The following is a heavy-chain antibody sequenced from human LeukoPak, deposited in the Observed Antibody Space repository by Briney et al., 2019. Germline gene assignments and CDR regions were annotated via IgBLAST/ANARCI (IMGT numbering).Heavy chain of an antibody. V-gene: IGHV3-21*01. D-gene: IGHD5-24*01. CDR3: AREGRRDGYSRYYFDY. J-gene: IGHJ4*02. Sequence: PGGSLRLSCAASGFTFSSYSMNWVRQAPGKGLEWVSSISSSSSYIYYADSVKGRFTISRDNAKNSLYLQMNSLRAEDTAVYYCAREGRRDGYSRYYFDYWGQGTLVTVSS. CDR1: GFTFSSYS. CDR2: ISSSSSYI.